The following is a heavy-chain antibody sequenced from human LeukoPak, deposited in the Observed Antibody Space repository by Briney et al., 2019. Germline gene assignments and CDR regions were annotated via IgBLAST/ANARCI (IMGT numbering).Heavy chain of an antibody. CDR3: ARDFSIAAAGTRIWYFDL. J-gene: IGHJ2*01. Sequence: SETLSLTCTVSGGSISSANYQWGWIRQPPGKGLEWIGSIYYSGSTYYSPSLKSRVTISLDTSKNQFSLKLSSVTAADTAVYYCARDFSIAAAGTRIWYFDLWGRGTLVTVSS. CDR2: IYYSGST. CDR1: GGSISSANYQ. V-gene: IGHV4-39*07. D-gene: IGHD6-13*01.